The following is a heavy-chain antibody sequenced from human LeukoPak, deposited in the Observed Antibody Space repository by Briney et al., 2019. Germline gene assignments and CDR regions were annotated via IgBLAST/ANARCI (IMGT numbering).Heavy chain of an antibody. V-gene: IGHV1-18*01. Sequence: ASVKVSCTASGYTFTSYGISWVRQAPGQGLEWMGWISAYNGNTNYAQKPQGRVTMTTDTSTSTAYMELRSLRSDDTAVYYCARDLAGAVAGTPDYWGQGTLVTVSS. CDR2: ISAYNGNT. CDR3: ARDLAGAVAGTPDY. J-gene: IGHJ4*02. CDR1: GYTFTSYG. D-gene: IGHD6-19*01.